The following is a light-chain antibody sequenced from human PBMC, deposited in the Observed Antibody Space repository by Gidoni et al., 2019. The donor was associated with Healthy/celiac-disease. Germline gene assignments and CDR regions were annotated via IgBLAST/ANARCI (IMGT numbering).Light chain of an antibody. J-gene: IGKJ3*01. CDR1: QSISSY. CDR3: QQSYSTPPLT. V-gene: IGKV1-39*01. Sequence: DIQMTQSPSSLSASVGDRVTITCRASQSISSYLNWYQQKPGKDPKLLISAAASLQSGVPSRFSGSGSATDFTLTISSLQPEDFATYYCQQSYSTPPLTFGQGTKVDIK. CDR2: AAA.